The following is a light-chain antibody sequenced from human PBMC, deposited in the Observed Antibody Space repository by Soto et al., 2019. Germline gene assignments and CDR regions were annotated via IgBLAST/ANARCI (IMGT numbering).Light chain of an antibody. J-gene: IGKJ5*01. CDR2: GAS. CDR3: QHDGSSLSIT. CDR1: QSISSSY. V-gene: IGKV3-20*01. Sequence: ELVLTQSPGTLSLSPGERATLSCRASQSISSSYLAWYQQKPGQAPRLLIYGASSRASGFPNRFSGSGSGTDFTLTISRLEPEDFAVSYCQHDGSSLSITFGQGTRLEIK.